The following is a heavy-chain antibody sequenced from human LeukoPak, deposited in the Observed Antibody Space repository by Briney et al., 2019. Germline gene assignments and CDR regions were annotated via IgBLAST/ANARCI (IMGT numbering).Heavy chain of an antibody. CDR1: GFTVSSNY. CDR3: AKAAYFYGSGSYYNDY. J-gene: IGHJ4*02. Sequence: HPGGSLRLSCAASGFTVSSNYMSWVRQAPGKGLEWVSVIYSGGSTYYADSVRGRFTISRDNSKNTVYLQMNSLRAEDTAVYFCAKAAYFYGSGSYYNDYWGQGTLVTVSS. CDR2: IYSGGST. D-gene: IGHD3-10*01. V-gene: IGHV3-53*01.